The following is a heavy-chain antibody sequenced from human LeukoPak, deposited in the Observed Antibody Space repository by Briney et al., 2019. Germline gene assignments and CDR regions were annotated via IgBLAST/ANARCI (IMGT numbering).Heavy chain of an antibody. CDR2: IKQDRSEK. D-gene: IGHD4-17*01. CDR1: GFTFTNYW. V-gene: IGHV3-7*01. CDR3: ARDRYGDEDAEYFQH. J-gene: IGHJ1*01. Sequence: PGGSLRLSCAASGFTFTNYWMSWVRQAPGKGLELVANIKQDRSEKYYVDSVKGRFTISRDNAKNSLYLQMNSLRAEDTAVYYCARDRYGDEDAEYFQHWGQGTLVTVSS.